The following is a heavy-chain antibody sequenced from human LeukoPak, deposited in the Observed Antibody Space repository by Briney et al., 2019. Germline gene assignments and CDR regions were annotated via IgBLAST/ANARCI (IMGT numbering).Heavy chain of an antibody. D-gene: IGHD3-3*01. J-gene: IGHJ4*02. Sequence: PGGSLRLSCAASGFTVSSNYMSWVRQAPGKGLEWVSVIYSGGSTYYADSVKGRFTISRDNSKNTLYLQMNSLRAEDTAVYYCARDRITTIFGVADWGQGTLVTVSS. V-gene: IGHV3-53*01. CDR3: ARDRITTIFGVAD. CDR1: GFTVSSNY. CDR2: IYSGGST.